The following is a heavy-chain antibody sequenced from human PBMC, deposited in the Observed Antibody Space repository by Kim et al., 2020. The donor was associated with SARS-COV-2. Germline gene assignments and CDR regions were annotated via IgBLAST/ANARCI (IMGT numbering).Heavy chain of an antibody. Sequence: GGSLRLSCAASGFTFSSYWMSWVRQAPGKGLEWVANIKQDGSEKYYVDSVKGRFTISRDNAKNSLYLQMNSLRAEDTAVYYCARDVGYGDYEMASWGMDVWGQGTTVTVSS. D-gene: IGHD4-17*01. CDR2: IKQDGSEK. V-gene: IGHV3-7*01. CDR3: ARDVGYGDYEMASWGMDV. J-gene: IGHJ6*02. CDR1: GFTFSSYW.